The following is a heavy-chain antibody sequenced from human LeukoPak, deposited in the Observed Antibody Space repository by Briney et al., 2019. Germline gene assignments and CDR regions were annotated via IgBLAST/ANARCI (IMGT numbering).Heavy chain of an antibody. CDR1: GGSISSGGYS. Sequence: SETLSLTCAVSGGSISSGGYSWSWTRQPPGKGLEWIGYIYHSGSTYYDPSLKSRVTISVDRSKNQFSLKLSSVTAADTAVYYCARDNSGYLASFDYWGQGTLVTVSS. V-gene: IGHV4-30-2*01. J-gene: IGHJ4*02. CDR3: ARDNSGYLASFDY. D-gene: IGHD5-12*01. CDR2: IYHSGST.